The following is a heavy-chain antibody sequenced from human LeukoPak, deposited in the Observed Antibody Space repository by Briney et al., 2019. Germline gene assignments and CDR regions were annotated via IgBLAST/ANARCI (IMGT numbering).Heavy chain of an antibody. CDR1: GFTFSTYW. J-gene: IGHJ4*02. V-gene: IGHV3-7*01. CDR2: IKQDGSEK. CDR3: XXXXXXXXXXXRRKDQSFDY. Sequence: SLXXXCVASGFTFSTYWMSWVRQAPGKGLEWVANIKQDGSEKYYVDSVKGRFTISRDNAKNSLYLQMNSLRAEDTAVYYCXXXXXXXXXXXRRKDQSFDYWGQGTLVTVSS.